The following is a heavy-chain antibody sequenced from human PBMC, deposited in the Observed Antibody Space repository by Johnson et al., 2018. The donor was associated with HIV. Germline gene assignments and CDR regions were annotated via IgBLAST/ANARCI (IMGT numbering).Heavy chain of an antibody. Sequence: QVQLVESGGGVVRPGESLRLSCAASGFTFSTYAMHWVRQAPGKGLEWVSFIRFDGSNKYYADSVKGRSTISRDTSKNTLYLQMNSLRTEDTAVYYCAKDRNYDILSIWGQGTVVTVSS. CDR2: IRFDGSNK. CDR3: AKDRNYDILSI. V-gene: IGHV3-30*02. D-gene: IGHD3-9*01. J-gene: IGHJ3*02. CDR1: GFTFSTYA.